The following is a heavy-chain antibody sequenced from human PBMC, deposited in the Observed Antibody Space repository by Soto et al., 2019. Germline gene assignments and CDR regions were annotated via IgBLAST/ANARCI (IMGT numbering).Heavy chain of an antibody. Sequence: HLQLQESGSRLVTETLSLTCTVSGDSINDDGHSWSWIRQPPGEALEWIGYIYQTGTTQYNPYLSSRVSISADRSKNQFSLHLTSVTAADTAVYYCARAVFCTDGFGFPNWLDPWGQGILVTVSS. V-gene: IGHV4-30-2*01. CDR1: GDSINDDGHS. CDR3: ARAVFCTDGFGFPNWLDP. J-gene: IGHJ5*02. CDR2: IYQTGTT. D-gene: IGHD2-8*01.